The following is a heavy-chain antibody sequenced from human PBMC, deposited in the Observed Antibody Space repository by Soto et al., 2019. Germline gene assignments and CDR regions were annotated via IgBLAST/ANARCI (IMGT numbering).Heavy chain of an antibody. CDR1: GFTFSDYG. CDR3: ARPYDFWTGYYLPGDS. D-gene: IGHD3-3*01. V-gene: IGHV3-30*03. Sequence: QVQLVESGGAVVQPGRSLRLSCAASGFTFSDYGMHWVRQAPGKGLEWVAAISSDGSNQYYADSVKGRFTVSRDTSKTTLSLQMDSLRPEDTAVYYCARPYDFWTGYYLPGDSWGQGTLVTVSS. CDR2: ISSDGSNQ. J-gene: IGHJ5*02.